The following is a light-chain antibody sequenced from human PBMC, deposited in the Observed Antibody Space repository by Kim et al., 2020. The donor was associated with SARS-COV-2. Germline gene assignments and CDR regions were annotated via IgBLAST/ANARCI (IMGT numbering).Light chain of an antibody. CDR3: CSYTIYRSYV. Sequence: GQSITISCAGSSDDVGGYNYVSWYQQHPGKAPKLMIYDVSQRPSEVSYRFSGSKSDNTASLTISGLQTEDEADYYCCSYTIYRSYVFGTGTKVTVL. CDR2: DVS. CDR1: SDDVGGYNY. V-gene: IGLV2-14*03. J-gene: IGLJ1*01.